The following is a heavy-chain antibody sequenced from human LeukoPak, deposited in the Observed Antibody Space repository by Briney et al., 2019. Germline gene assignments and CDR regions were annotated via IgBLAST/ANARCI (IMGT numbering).Heavy chain of an antibody. D-gene: IGHD6-19*01. J-gene: IGHJ4*02. Sequence: ASVKVSCKASGYTFNKHGTSWVRQAPGQGLEWMGWINCYNGDTHYAQKFQGRVTMTTDTSTTTAYMELRSLRSDDTALYYCARDPTNTSGRYAFFDYWGQGTLVTVSS. V-gene: IGHV1-18*01. CDR1: GYTFNKHG. CDR3: ARDPTNTSGRYAFFDY. CDR2: INCYNGDT.